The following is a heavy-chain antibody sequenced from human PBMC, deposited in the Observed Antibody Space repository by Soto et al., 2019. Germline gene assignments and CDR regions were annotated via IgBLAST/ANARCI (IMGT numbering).Heavy chain of an antibody. J-gene: IGHJ4*02. CDR1: GFTFSSYG. Sequence: QVQLVESGGGVVQPGRSLRLSCAASGFTFSSYGMHWVRQAPGKGLEWVAVISYDGSNKYYADSVKGRFTISRDNSKNTLYLQMNSLRAEDTAVYYCAKDRDGYNPIDYWGQGPLVTVSS. D-gene: IGHD5-12*01. V-gene: IGHV3-30*18. CDR2: ISYDGSNK. CDR3: AKDRDGYNPIDY.